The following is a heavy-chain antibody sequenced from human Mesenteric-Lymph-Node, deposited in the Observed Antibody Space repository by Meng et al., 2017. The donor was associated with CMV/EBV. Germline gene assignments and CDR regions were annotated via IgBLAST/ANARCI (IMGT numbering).Heavy chain of an antibody. D-gene: IGHD3-16*01. V-gene: IGHV6-1*01. CDR3: AYFGDLPPLW. Sequence: QIQLHQSVPGLGTFSHTLSVTCTISGYSISRNNAAWNWIRQSPSRGLEWLGRTYYRSESYHDYAVSVKSRISVNLDTSKNQLSLHLNIVTPEDTAVYYCAYFGDLPPLWWGQGTLVTVSS. J-gene: IGHJ4*02. CDR1: GYSISRNNAA. CDR2: TYYRSESYH.